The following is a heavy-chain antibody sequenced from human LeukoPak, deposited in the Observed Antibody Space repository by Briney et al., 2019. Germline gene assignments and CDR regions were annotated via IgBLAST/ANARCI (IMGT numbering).Heavy chain of an antibody. D-gene: IGHD3-22*01. CDR3: ARAGVLTDYYDSSGYYYPHFDY. V-gene: IGHV3-21*04. CDR2: ISSSSSYI. J-gene: IGHJ4*02. CDR1: GFTFSSYS. Sequence: GGSLRLSCAASGFTFSSYSMNWVRQAPGKGLEWVSSISSSSSYIYYADSVKGRFTISRDNAKNSLYLQMNSLRAEDTAVYYCARAGVLTDYYDSSGYYYPHFDYWGQGTLVTVSS.